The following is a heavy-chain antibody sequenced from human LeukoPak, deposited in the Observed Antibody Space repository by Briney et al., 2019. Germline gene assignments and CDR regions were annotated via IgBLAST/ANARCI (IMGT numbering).Heavy chain of an antibody. CDR1: GFTFSDYY. Sequence: GGSLRLSCAASGFTFSDYYMDWVRQASGKGLDWVARIRNKANTYTTEYAASVKGRFTISRDESKNSLYLQMNSLKTEDTAVYFCARAGVGTLYFDLWGRGTLVTVSS. CDR2: IRNKANTYTT. CDR3: ARAGVGTLYFDL. D-gene: IGHD6-13*01. V-gene: IGHV3-72*01. J-gene: IGHJ2*01.